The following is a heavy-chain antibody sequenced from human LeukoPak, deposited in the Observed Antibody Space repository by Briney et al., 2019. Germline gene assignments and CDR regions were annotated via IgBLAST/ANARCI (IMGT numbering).Heavy chain of an antibody. Sequence: ASVTVSCKASGYTFIDYYMHWVRQAPGQGLEWMGWIDPKSGGTSYAQKFQDRVAMIRDTSISTAYMELTRLTSDDTAVYYCARAYSSGWYGSTDYWGQGTLVTVSS. CDR1: GYTFIDYY. CDR2: IDPKSGGT. J-gene: IGHJ4*02. CDR3: ARAYSSGWYGSTDY. V-gene: IGHV1-2*02. D-gene: IGHD6-19*01.